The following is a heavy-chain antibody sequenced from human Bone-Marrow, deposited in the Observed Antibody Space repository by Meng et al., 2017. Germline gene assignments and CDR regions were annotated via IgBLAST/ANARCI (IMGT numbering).Heavy chain of an antibody. CDR3: ARDYGGYDYSPDY. CDR1: GFTFSSYE. CDR2: ISYDGSNK. V-gene: IGHV3-30*04. J-gene: IGHJ4*02. Sequence: GESLKISCAASGFTFSSYEMNWVRQAPGKGLEWVAVISYDGSNKYYADSVKGRFTISRDNSKNTLYLQMNSLRAEDTAVYYCARDYGGYDYSPDYWGQGTLVTVSS. D-gene: IGHD5-12*01.